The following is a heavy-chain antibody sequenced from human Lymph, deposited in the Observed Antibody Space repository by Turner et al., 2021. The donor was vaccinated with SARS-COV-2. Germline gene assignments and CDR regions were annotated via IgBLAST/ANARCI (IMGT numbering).Heavy chain of an antibody. CDR1: GFTFSSYS. Sequence: EVQLVESGGGLVQPGGSLRLSCAASGFTFSSYSMNWVRQAPGKGLEWVAYISISSSTIYYADSVKGRFNMSRDNAKNSLYLQMNSLRDEDTAVYYCARDRGGYGAYYYGMDVWGQGTTVTVSS. CDR2: ISISSSTI. CDR3: ARDRGGYGAYYYGMDV. V-gene: IGHV3-48*02. D-gene: IGHD2-15*01. J-gene: IGHJ6*02.